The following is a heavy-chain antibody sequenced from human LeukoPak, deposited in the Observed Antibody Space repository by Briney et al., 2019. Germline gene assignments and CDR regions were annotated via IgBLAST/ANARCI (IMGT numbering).Heavy chain of an antibody. J-gene: IGHJ5*02. Sequence: SETLSLTCTVSGGSISSSSHYWGWIRQPPGKGLEWIGSIYYSGSTYYNPSLKSRVTISVDTSKNQFSLKLSSVTAADTAVYYCARCSAASLDNWFDPWGQETLVTVSS. CDR2: IYYSGST. V-gene: IGHV4-39*07. CDR1: GGSISSSSHY. CDR3: ARCSAASLDNWFDP. D-gene: IGHD6-13*01.